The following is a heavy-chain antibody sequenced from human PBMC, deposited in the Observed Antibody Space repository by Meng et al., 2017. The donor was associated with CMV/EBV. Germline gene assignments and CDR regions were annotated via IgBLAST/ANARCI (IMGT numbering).Heavy chain of an antibody. CDR2: ISGSGGST. J-gene: IGHJ4*02. V-gene: IGHV3-23*01. CDR3: AKDVSSGYYHPYFDY. CDR1: GFTVRSYT. Sequence: SGFTVRSYTMSWVRQAPGKGLEWISAISGSGGSTYYADSVKGRFTISRDNSKNTLYLQMNSLRAEDTAVYYCAKDVSSGYYHPYFDYWGQGTLVTVSS. D-gene: IGHD3-22*01.